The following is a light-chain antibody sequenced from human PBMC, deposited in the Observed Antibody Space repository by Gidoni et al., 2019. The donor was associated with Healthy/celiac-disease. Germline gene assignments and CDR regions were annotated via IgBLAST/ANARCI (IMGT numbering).Light chain of an antibody. CDR1: SSDVGGYNY. V-gene: IGLV2-14*01. CDR2: EVS. Sequence: GSPGQSITISCTGTSSDVGGYNYVSWYQQHPGKAPKLMIYEVSNRPSGVSNRFSGSKSGNTASLTISGLQAEDEADYYCSSYTSSSTVVFGGGTKLTV. J-gene: IGLJ2*01. CDR3: SSYTSSSTVV.